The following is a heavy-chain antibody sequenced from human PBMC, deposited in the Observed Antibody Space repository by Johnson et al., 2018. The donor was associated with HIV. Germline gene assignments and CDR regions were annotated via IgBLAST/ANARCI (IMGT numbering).Heavy chain of an antibody. V-gene: IGHV3-7*02. D-gene: IGHD2-21*02. Sequence: VQLVESGGGLVQPGGSLRLSCAASGFTFSRYWMSWVRQAPGKGLEWVANIKQDGSEKYYVDSVKGRFNISRDNSKNTLYLQMGSLRAEDMAVYYCARGTVCGGDCYSRAFDIWGQGTMVTVSS. CDR1: GFTFSRYW. CDR3: ARGTVCGGDCYSRAFDI. J-gene: IGHJ3*02. CDR2: IKQDGSEK.